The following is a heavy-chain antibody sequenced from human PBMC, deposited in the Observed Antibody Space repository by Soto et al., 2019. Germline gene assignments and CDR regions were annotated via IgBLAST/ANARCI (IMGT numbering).Heavy chain of an antibody. Sequence: EVQLLESGGGLVQPGGSLRLSCAASGFTFSSYAMSWVRQAPGKGLEWVSAISGSGGSTYYADSVKGRFTISRDNSKNTLYLQMNSLRAKDTAVYYCAKEGGYCSSTSCYGRIYYWGQGTLFTVSS. CDR1: GFTFSSYA. V-gene: IGHV3-23*01. CDR2: ISGSGGST. D-gene: IGHD2-2*03. CDR3: AKEGGYCSSTSCYGRIYY. J-gene: IGHJ4*02.